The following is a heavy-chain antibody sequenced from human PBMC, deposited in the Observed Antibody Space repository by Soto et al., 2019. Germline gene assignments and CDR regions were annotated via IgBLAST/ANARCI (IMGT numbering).Heavy chain of an antibody. Sequence: GGSLRLSSIASGFTFSSYGMHWVRQATGKGLEWVAIISYDGSNTYYADSVKGRFTISRDNSKSIAYLQMNSLKTEDTAVYYCTRDDGYDISGYIVDYWGQGTLVTVSS. J-gene: IGHJ4*02. V-gene: IGHV3-30*03. CDR1: GFTFSSYG. CDR2: ISYDGSNT. CDR3: TRDDGYDISGYIVDY. D-gene: IGHD3-22*01.